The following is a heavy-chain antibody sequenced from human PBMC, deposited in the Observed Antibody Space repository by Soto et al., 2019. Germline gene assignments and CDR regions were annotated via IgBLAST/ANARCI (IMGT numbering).Heavy chain of an antibody. CDR2: IWYDGSNK. D-gene: IGHD1-26*01. CDR1: GFPFITYV. Sequence: QVQLVESGGGVVQPGDSLRLSCATSGFPFITYVIHWVRQAPGKGLEWVAVIWYDGSNKYYADSVRGRFTISRDNSKNTLYLQMNSLRAEDTAVYFCARGSGTSSPDAFHFWGQGTMVTVSS. V-gene: IGHV3-33*01. J-gene: IGHJ3*01. CDR3: ARGSGTSSPDAFHF.